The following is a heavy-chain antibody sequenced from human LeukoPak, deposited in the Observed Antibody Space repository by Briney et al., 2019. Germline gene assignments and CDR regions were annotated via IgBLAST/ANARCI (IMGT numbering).Heavy chain of an antibody. J-gene: IGHJ4*02. CDR3: AKGGYCSGGSCYPPLV. Sequence: PGGTLRLSCAASGFTFSSYGMSWVRQAPGKGLEWVSAISGSGGSTYYADSVKGRFTTSRDNSKNTLYLQMNSLRAEDTAVYYCAKGGYCSGGSCYPPLVWGQGTLVTVSS. CDR1: GFTFSSYG. CDR2: ISGSGGST. D-gene: IGHD2-15*01. V-gene: IGHV3-23*01.